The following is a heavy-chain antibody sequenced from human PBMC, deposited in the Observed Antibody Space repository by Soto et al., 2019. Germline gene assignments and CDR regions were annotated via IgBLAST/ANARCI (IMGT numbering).Heavy chain of an antibody. CDR1: GFTFSNAW. CDR3: TTDRYDANAFDI. CDR2: IKSRTDGGTT. Sequence: EVQLVESGGGFIKPGGSLRLSCAASGFTFSNAWMSWVRQATGKGLEWAGRIKSRTDGGTTDYAAPVKGRFTISRDDSKNTLYLQMNSLKTEDTAVYYCTTDRYDANAFDIWGQGTMVTVSS. D-gene: IGHD3-16*01. V-gene: IGHV3-15*01. J-gene: IGHJ3*02.